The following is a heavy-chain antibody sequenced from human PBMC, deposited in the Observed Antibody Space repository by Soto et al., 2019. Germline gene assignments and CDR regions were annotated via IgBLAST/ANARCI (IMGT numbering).Heavy chain of an antibody. V-gene: IGHV4-31*03. D-gene: IGHD3-10*01. CDR3: ARVPMVRGVIDY. CDR1: GGSISSGGYY. CDR2: IYYSGST. J-gene: IGHJ4*02. Sequence: SETLSPTCTVSGGSISSGGYYWSWLRQHPGKGREWIGYIYYSGSTYYNPSLKSRVTISVDTSKNQFSLTLSSVTAADTAVYYCARVPMVRGVIDYWGQGTLVTVSS.